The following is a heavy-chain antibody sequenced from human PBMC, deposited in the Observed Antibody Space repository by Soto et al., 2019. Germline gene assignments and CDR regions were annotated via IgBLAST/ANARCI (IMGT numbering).Heavy chain of an antibody. V-gene: IGHV3-48*01. CDR3: ARVAVHSGYDY. CDR2: ISSSSSTI. Sequence: EVQLVESGGGLVQPGGSLRLSCAASGFTFSSYSMNWVRQAPGKGLEWVSYISSSSSTIYYADSVKGRFTISRDNAKNSLYLQMNSLRAEDTAVYYCARVAVHSGYDYWGQGTLVTVSS. J-gene: IGHJ4*02. D-gene: IGHD6-25*01. CDR1: GFTFSSYS.